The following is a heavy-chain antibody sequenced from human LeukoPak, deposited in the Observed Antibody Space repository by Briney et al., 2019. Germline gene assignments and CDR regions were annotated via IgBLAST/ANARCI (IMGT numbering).Heavy chain of an antibody. J-gene: IGHJ4*02. CDR3: AREREAHSDY. D-gene: IGHD6-13*01. CDR2: IIPIFGTP. V-gene: IGHV1-69*05. Sequence: SVKVSCKASGGTVTTYTLTWVRQAPGQGLEWMGGIIPIFGTPNYAQKLQGRVTMTTDTSTSTAYMELRSLRSDDTAVYYCAREREAHSDYWGQGTLVTVSS. CDR1: GGTVTTYT.